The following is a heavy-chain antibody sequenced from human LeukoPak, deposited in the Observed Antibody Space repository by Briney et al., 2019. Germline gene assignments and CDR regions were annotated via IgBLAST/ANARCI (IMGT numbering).Heavy chain of an antibody. J-gene: IGHJ5*02. Sequence: ASVKVSCKASGYTFTGYYMHWVRQAPGQGLEWMGWINPNSGGTNYAQKFQGRVTMTRDTSISTAYMELTRLRSDDTAVYYCAREGDSSSVGCFDRWGQGTLVTVSS. CDR2: INPNSGGT. CDR3: AREGDSSSVGCFDR. D-gene: IGHD6-13*01. CDR1: GYTFTGYY. V-gene: IGHV1-2*02.